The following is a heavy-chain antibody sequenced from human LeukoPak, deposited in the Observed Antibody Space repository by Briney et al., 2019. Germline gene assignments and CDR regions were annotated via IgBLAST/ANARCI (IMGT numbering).Heavy chain of an antibody. V-gene: IGHV3-7*01. J-gene: IGHJ6*03. Sequence: PGGSLRLSCAASGFTFSNYWMSWVRQAPGKGLEWVASIKEDGSEKYYVDSVKGRFTISRDNAKNSLYLQMNSLRAEDTAVYYCARASSQPGYYESDYYYMDVWGKGTTVTVSS. CDR3: ARASSQPGYYESDYYYMDV. CDR2: IKEDGSEK. D-gene: IGHD3-22*01. CDR1: GFTFSNYW.